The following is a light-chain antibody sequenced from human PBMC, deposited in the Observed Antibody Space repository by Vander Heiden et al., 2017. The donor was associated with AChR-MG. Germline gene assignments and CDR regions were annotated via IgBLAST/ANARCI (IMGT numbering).Light chain of an antibody. CDR2: GAS. J-gene: IGKJ1*01. V-gene: IGKV3-15*01. Sequence: EIVMTHSPATLSVSPGQTATLSCRASQSVSSNLAWYQQKPGQAPRLLIYGASTRATGIPARFSGSGSGTEFTLTISSLQSEDFAVYYCMQDNNWPWTFGQGTKVEIK. CDR1: QSVSSN. CDR3: MQDNNWPWT.